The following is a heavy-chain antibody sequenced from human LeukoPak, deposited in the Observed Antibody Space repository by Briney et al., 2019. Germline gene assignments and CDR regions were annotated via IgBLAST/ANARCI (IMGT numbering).Heavy chain of an antibody. J-gene: IGHJ4*02. CDR3: AVVPAAIARSRGDFDY. CDR1: GGSFSGYY. V-gene: IGHV4-34*01. Sequence: PSESLSLTCAVYGGSFSGYYCSSIRQPPGRGVGWVGEINHSGSTNYNPSLKSRLNISVDTSKNQSSLKLSSVTAADTAVYYCAVVPAAIARSRGDFDYWGQGTLVTVSS. D-gene: IGHD2-2*01. CDR2: INHSGST.